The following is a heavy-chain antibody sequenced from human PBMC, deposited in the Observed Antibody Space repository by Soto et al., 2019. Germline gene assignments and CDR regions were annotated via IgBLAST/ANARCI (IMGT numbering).Heavy chain of an antibody. V-gene: IGHV4-34*01. CDR2: INHSGST. D-gene: IGHD3-10*01. CDR1: GGSISGYY. J-gene: IGHJ6*03. CDR3: ARGVRELLWFGESYYYYYMDV. Sequence: SETLSLTCAVYGGSISGYYWSWIRQPPGKGLEWIGEINHSGSTNYNPSLKSRVTISVDTSKNQFSLKLSSVTAADTAVYYCARGVRELLWFGESYYYYYMDVWGKGTTVPVSS.